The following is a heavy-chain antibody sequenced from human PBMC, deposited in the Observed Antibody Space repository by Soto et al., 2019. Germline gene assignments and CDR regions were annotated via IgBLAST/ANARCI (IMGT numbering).Heavy chain of an antibody. CDR3: ARSGVTGIVIPSHWFDP. V-gene: IGHV4-31*03. J-gene: IGHJ5*02. CDR1: GDSIGGVGY. D-gene: IGHD2-21*02. Sequence: TLSLTCTVSGDSIGGVGYWSWIRQFPGRGLEWIGCISPSGSTYYNPALNNRISLSLDTSQNQFSLKLLSVTAADTAIYYCARSGVTGIVIPSHWFDPWAREPWSPSPQ. CDR2: ISPSGST.